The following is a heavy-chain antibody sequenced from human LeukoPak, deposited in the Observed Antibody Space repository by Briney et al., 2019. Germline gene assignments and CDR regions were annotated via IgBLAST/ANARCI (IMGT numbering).Heavy chain of an antibody. V-gene: IGHV1-3*04. CDR1: GHTFTSYA. D-gene: IGHD2-21*02. CDR2: INTGNGNT. J-gene: IGHJ4*02. CDR3: ARNTETAIPLPYYFDY. Sequence: ASVKVSCKASGHTFTSYAIHWVRQAPGQRLECMGWINTGNGNTKYSQKFQGRVTITRDTSASTAYMDLSSLRSEDTAVYYCARNTETAIPLPYYFDYWGQGTLVTVSS.